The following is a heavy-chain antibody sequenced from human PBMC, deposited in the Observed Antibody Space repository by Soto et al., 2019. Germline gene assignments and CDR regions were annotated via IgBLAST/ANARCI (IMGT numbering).Heavy chain of an antibody. D-gene: IGHD5-18*01. CDR1: GLTFSNVW. V-gene: IGHV3-15*01. CDR3: AITAMINRDSSTSFDY. J-gene: IGHJ4*02. CDR2: IKSKSDGETA. Sequence: PGGYLRLSCAASGLTFSNVWMTWVRQAPGKGLEWVGRIKSKSDGETADVAAPVKARFTISRDDSKNTVFLEMNSLKSEDTALYYCAITAMINRDSSTSFDYWGPGTQVTVSS.